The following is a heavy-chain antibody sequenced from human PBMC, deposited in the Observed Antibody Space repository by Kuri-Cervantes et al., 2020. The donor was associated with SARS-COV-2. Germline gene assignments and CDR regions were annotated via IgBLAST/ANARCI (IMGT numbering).Heavy chain of an antibody. CDR1: GGSISTYY. CDR2: IYYSGSV. V-gene: IGHV4-59*01. CDR3: ARSAAAFYGMDV. D-gene: IGHD2-2*01. Sequence: SETLSLTCTVSGGSISTYYWSWIRQPPGKGLEWIGYIYYSGSVNYNPSLMSRLTISVDKSKNQVSLKLTSVTAADTAVYYCARSAAAFYGMDVWGQGTTVTVSS. J-gene: IGHJ6*02.